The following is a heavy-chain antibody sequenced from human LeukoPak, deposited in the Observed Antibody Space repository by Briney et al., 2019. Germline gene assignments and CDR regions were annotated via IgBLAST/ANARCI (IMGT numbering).Heavy chain of an antibody. CDR2: INPSSGVT. CDR1: GYSFTGYY. D-gene: IGHD1-26*01. Sequence: ASVKVSCKASGYSFTGYYMHWVRQAPGQGLEWMGWINPSSGVTNYAQKFQGRITMTRDTSISTAYMGLTSLMSDDTAVYYCARDRETGSYYGIDYWGQGTLVTVSS. V-gene: IGHV1-2*02. J-gene: IGHJ4*02. CDR3: ARDRETGSYYGIDY.